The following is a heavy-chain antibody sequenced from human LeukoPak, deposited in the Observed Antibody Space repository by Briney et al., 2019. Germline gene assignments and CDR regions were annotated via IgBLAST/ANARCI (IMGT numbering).Heavy chain of an antibody. CDR2: IYYSGTT. D-gene: IGHD2/OR15-2a*01. J-gene: IGHJ2*01. CDR1: GDSVNNNHYY. Sequence: PSETLSLTCTVSGDSVNNNHYYWAWIRQPPGRGLEWFGSIYYSGTTYYNPALGSRVTMSVDTSENQLSLKLTSVSAADTALYYCARNSPVYWNFDLWGRGTLVSVSS. V-gene: IGHV4-39*01. CDR3: ARNSPVYWNFDL.